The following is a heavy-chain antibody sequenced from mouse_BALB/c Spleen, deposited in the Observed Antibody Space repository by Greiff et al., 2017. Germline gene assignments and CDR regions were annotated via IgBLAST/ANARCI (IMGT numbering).Heavy chain of an antibody. CDR1: GFTFTDYY. V-gene: IGHV7-3*02. J-gene: IGHJ3*01. CDR2: IRNKANGYTT. D-gene: IGHD3-3*01. Sequence: EVQVVESGGGLVQPGGSLRLSCATSGFTFTDYYMSWVRQPPGKALEWLGFIRNKANGYTTEYSASVKGRFTISRDNSQSILYLQMNTLRAEDSATYYCARGDSDGGQGTRVTVSA. CDR3: ARGDSD.